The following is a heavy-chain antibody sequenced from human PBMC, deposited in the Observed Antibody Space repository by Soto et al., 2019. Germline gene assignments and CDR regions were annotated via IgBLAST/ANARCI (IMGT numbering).Heavy chain of an antibody. Sequence: QVQLQESGPGLVKPSQTLSLTCTVSGGSISSGGYYWSWIRQHPGKGLEWIGYIYYSGSTYYNPALKSRVTISVDTSKNQFSLKLSSVTAADTAVYYCARDLRFRGFYGMDVWGQGTTVTVSS. CDR1: GGSISSGGYY. J-gene: IGHJ6*02. D-gene: IGHD3-10*01. CDR3: ARDLRFRGFYGMDV. V-gene: IGHV4-31*03. CDR2: IYYSGST.